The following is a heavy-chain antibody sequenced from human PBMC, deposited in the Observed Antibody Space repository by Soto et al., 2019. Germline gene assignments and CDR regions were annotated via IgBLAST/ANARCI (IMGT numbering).Heavy chain of an antibody. CDR2: IIPILKKL. J-gene: IGHJ5*02. CDR1: GGTFSSYA. V-gene: IGHV1-69*01. Sequence: QVQLVQSGAEVKMPGSSVKVSCKASGGTFSSYAFSWVRQAPGQGLEWMGVIIPILKKLNHAQKFQGRVTIPAGESTSTAYMQLSGRRLEDTAVYYCAKSPYKGQWQPTWFDPWGQGTLVTVSS. D-gene: IGHD6-19*01. CDR3: AKSPYKGQWQPTWFDP.